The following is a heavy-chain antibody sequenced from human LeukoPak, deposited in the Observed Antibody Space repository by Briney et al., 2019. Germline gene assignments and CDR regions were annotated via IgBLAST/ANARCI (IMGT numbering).Heavy chain of an antibody. CDR3: ARIVGHTRSEF. CDR1: GFSLSSYA. CDR2: VSFDGRNK. Sequence: GRSLRLSCAASGFSLSSYAVHWVRQAPGKGLEWVSFVSFDGRNKNYADSVRGRFTISRDDSKNTLYLQMSSLRNEDTAVYFCARIVGHTRSEFWGQGTLVTVSS. D-gene: IGHD1-26*01. V-gene: IGHV3-30*04. J-gene: IGHJ4*02.